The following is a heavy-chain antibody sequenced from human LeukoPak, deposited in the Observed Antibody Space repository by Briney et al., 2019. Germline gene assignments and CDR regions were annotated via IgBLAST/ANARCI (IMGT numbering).Heavy chain of an antibody. CDR2: IESKADGGTT. J-gene: IGHJ4*02. D-gene: IGHD3-3*01. CDR1: APTFRNAF. CDR3: TTGPGITVFGGVTDY. Sequence: LGESLRLSCAASAPTFRNAFINWVRQAPGKGLEWVGRIESKADGGTTDYAAPLKGRITISRDDSENTLYLDMNNVKVEDTGVYYCTTGPGITVFGGVTDYWGQGALVIVSS. V-gene: IGHV3-15*04.